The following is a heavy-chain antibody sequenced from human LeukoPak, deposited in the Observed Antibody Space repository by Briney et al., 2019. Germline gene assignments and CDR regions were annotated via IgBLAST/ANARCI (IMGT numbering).Heavy chain of an antibody. CDR2: INPNSGGT. J-gene: IGHJ4*02. CDR1: GYTFTGYY. D-gene: IGHD4-17*01. Sequence: GASVKVSCKASGYTFTGYYMHWVRQAPGQGLEWMGRINPNSGGTNYAQKFQGRVTMTRDTSISTAYMELSRLRSDDTAVYYCARDIGDYGEESSFDYWGQGTLVTVSS. CDR3: ARDIGDYGEESSFDY. V-gene: IGHV1-2*06.